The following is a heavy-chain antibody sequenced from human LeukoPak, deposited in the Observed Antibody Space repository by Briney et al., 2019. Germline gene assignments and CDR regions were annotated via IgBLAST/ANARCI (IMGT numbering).Heavy chain of an antibody. CDR1: GGSISSYH. D-gene: IGHD4-11*01. J-gene: IGHJ4*02. CDR2: IYYSGST. CDR3: ARGYSYYPY. V-gene: IGHV4-59*01. Sequence: MASETLSLTCTVSGGSISSYHWSWIRQPPGKGLEWIGYIYYSGSTNHNPSLKSRVTISADTSKNQFSLKLRSVSAADTAVYYCARGYSYYPYWGQGTLVTVSS.